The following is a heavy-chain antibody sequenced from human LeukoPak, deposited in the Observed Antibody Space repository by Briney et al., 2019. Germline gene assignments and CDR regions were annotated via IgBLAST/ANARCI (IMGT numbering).Heavy chain of an antibody. CDR3: ARLYGDYYFDY. CDR1: GGSISSYY. D-gene: IGHD4-17*01. J-gene: IGHJ4*02. Sequence: SETLSLTCTVSGGSISSYYWSWIRQPPGKGLEWIGYIYYSGSTNYNPSLKSRVTISVDTSKNQFSLKLSSVTAADTAVHYCARLYGDYYFDYWGQGTLVTVSS. CDR2: IYYSGST. V-gene: IGHV4-59*01.